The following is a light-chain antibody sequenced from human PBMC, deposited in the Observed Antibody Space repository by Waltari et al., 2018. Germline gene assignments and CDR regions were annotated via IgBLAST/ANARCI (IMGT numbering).Light chain of an antibody. Sequence: SYVLTQPPSLSVAPRQTPRITCGGDNIGIKSVHWFQQRPGQAPVLVVHDVRDRPSGIPERFSGATSGNTATLTISGVGAGDEADYYCQVWDGSSAHYVFGTGTKVTVL. V-gene: IGLV3-21*02. CDR3: QVWDGSSAHYV. J-gene: IGLJ1*01. CDR1: NIGIKS. CDR2: DVR.